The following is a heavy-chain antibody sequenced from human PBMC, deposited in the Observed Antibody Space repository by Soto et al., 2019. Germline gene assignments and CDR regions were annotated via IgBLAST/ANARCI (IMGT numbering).Heavy chain of an antibody. CDR2: IKPNGGST. D-gene: IGHD1-26*01. CDR1: GYTFTTYY. J-gene: IGHJ4*02. V-gene: IGHV1-46*01. Sequence: GASVKVSCKASGYTFTTYYMHWVRQAPGQGLEWMGIIKPNGGSTSYAQKFQGRITMTRDTSTSTVYMELSSLRSEDTAVYYCARQDDKHYFPFDYWGQGTLVTVSS. CDR3: ARQDDKHYFPFDY.